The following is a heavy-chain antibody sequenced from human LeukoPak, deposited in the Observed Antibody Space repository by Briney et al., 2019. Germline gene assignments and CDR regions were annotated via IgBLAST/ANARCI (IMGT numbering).Heavy chain of an antibody. V-gene: IGHV3-64*01. J-gene: IGHJ4*02. D-gene: IGHD5-12*01. CDR3: ARGEWLRDLDY. Sequence: GGSLRLSCAASGFTFSSYAMHWVRQAPGKGLEYVSAISSNGGSTYYANSVKGRFTISRDNSKNTLYLQMGSLRAEDTAVYYCARGEWLRDLDYWGQGTLVTVSS. CDR1: GFTFSSYA. CDR2: ISSNGGST.